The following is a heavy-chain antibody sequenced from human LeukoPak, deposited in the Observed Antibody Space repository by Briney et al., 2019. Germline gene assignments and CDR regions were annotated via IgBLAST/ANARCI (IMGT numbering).Heavy chain of an antibody. CDR2: ISAYNGNT. Sequence: ASVKVSCKASGYTFTSYGISWVRQAPGQGLEWMGWISAYNGNTNYAQKLQGRVTMTTDTSTSTAYMELRSLRSDDTAVYYCARAVLWFGELLLDYWGQGTLVTVSS. CDR1: GYTFTSYG. D-gene: IGHD3-10*01. V-gene: IGHV1-18*01. J-gene: IGHJ4*02. CDR3: ARAVLWFGELLLDY.